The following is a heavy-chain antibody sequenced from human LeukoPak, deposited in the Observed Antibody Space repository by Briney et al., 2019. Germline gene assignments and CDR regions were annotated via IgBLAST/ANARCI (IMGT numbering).Heavy chain of an antibody. CDR1: GFTFSDYA. V-gene: IGHV3-23*01. J-gene: IGHJ5*02. CDR2: ITGSGGST. D-gene: IGHD5-24*01. CDR3: AKDGWLPFSSYNRFDP. Sequence: PGGSLRLSCAASGFTFSDYAMTWVRQAPGKGLEWVSSITGSGGSTYYADSVKGRFTISRDNSKDTLYLQMNSLRAEDTALYYCAKDGWLPFSSYNRFDPWGQGTPVTVSS.